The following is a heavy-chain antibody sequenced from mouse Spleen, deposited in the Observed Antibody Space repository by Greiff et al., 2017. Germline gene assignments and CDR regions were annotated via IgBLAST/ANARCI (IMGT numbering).Heavy chain of an antibody. CDR2: FYPGSGSI. D-gene: IGHD1-2*01. Sequence: QVQLKESGAELVKPGASVKLSCKASGYTFTEYTIHWVKQRSGQGLEWIGWFYPGSGSIKYNEKFKDKATLTADKSSSTVYMELSRLTSEDSAVYFCARHEAVTTAVYYYAMDYWGQGTSVTVSS. CDR1: GYTFTEYT. CDR3: ARHEAVTTAVYYYAMDY. J-gene: IGHJ4*01. V-gene: IGHV1-62-2*01.